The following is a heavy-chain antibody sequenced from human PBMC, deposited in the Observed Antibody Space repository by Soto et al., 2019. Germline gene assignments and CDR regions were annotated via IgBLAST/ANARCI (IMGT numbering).Heavy chain of an antibody. J-gene: IGHJ4*02. CDR1: GYNFTTFW. V-gene: IGHV5-51*01. CDR2: IYPGDSET. CDR3: ARLGFPGAIYFDS. Sequence: PGESLKISCNGSGYNFTTFWICWVRQMPCKGLEWMGIIYPGDSETKYSPDFEGQVTISADRSTNTAYLQWRSLRASDTAMYYCARLGFPGAIYFDSWGLGTLVTVSS.